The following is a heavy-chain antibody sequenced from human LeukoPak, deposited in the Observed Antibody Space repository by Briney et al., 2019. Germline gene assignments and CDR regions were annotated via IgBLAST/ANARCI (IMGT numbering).Heavy chain of an antibody. D-gene: IGHD4-17*01. CDR2: ISYDGSNK. Sequence: GGSLRLSCAASGFTFSSYGMHWVRQAPGKGLEWVAVISYDGSNKYYADSVKGRFTISRDNAKNSLYLQMNSLRAEDTAVYYCARDNDYGDYPYDLWGRGTLVTVSS. CDR1: GFTFSSYG. J-gene: IGHJ2*01. CDR3: ARDNDYGDYPYDL. V-gene: IGHV3-30*03.